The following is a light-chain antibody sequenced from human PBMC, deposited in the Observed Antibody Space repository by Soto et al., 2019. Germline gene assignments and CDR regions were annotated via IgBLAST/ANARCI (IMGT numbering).Light chain of an antibody. J-gene: IGKJ4*01. V-gene: IGKV3-20*01. CDR2: GAS. Sequence: PVARVTLSCMASQSVSSSYLAWYRQKPGQAPRVLIYGASARAIGIPDRISGSGSGTDFTLTISRLEPEDFAVYYCQQYGSSPPALTFGGGTKVDIK. CDR1: QSVSSSY. CDR3: QQYGSSPPALT.